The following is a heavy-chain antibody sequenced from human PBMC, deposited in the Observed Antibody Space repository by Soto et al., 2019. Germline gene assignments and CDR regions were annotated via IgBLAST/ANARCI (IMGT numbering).Heavy chain of an antibody. CDR3: ARIDWNDLINYYYGMDV. CDR1: GGSISSYY. J-gene: IGHJ6*02. Sequence: PSETLSLTCTVSGGSISSYYWSWIRQPPGKGLEWIGYIYYSGSTNYNPSLKSRVTISVDTSKNQFSLKLSSVTAADTAVYYCARIDWNDLINYYYGMDVWGQGTTVTVSS. V-gene: IGHV4-59*01. D-gene: IGHD1-1*01. CDR2: IYYSGST.